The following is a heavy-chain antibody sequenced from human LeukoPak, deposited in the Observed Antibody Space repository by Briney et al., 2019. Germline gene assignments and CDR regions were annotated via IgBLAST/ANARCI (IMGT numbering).Heavy chain of an antibody. V-gene: IGHV3-9*01. D-gene: IGHD3-3*01. CDR1: GFTFDDYA. CDR2: ISWNSGSI. J-gene: IGHJ3*02. Sequence: PGGSLRLSCAASGFTFDDYAMHWVRQAPGKGLEWVSGISWNSGSIGYADSVKGRFTISRDNAKNSLYLQMNSLRAEDTALYYCGKDKAWGGGGIFGAFDIWGQGTMVTVSS. CDR3: GKDKAWGGGGIFGAFDI.